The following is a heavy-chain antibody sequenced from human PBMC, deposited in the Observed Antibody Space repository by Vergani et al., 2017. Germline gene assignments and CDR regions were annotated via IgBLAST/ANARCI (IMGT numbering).Heavy chain of an antibody. D-gene: IGHD3-16*02. V-gene: IGHV4-39*01. J-gene: IGHJ5*02. CDR2: IYYGGST. Sequence: QLQLHESGPGLVKPSETLSLTCSVSGDSVSSSDYYWGWIRQPPGKGLEWIGTIYYGGSTYYNPSLKSRVTISVDTSKNQFSLKLSSVTAADTAVYYCARSTLYDYVWGSYRYGNWFDPWGQGTLVTVSS. CDR3: ARSTLYDYVWGSYRYGNWFDP. CDR1: GDSVSSSDYY.